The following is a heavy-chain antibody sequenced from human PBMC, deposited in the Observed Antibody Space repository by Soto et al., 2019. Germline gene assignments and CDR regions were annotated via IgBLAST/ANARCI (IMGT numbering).Heavy chain of an antibody. CDR1: GYTFTSYY. J-gene: IGHJ4*02. Sequence: GASVKVSCKASGYTFTSYYMHWVRQAPGQGLEWMGIINPSGGSTSYAQKFQGRFTMTRDTSTCTVYMELSSLRSEDTAVYYCARVPYAWYYFDYWGQGTLVTVSS. CDR2: INPSGGST. D-gene: IGHD2-2*01. V-gene: IGHV1-46*01. CDR3: ARVPYAWYYFDY.